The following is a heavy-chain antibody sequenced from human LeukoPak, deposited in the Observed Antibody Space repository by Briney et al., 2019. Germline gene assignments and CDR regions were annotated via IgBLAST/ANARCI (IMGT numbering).Heavy chain of an antibody. Sequence: GESLQISCKGSGYSFTSYWIGWVRQLPGKGLEWMGIIYPGDSDTRYSPSFQGQVTISADKSISTAYLQWSSLKASDTAFYYCARGSGTYYNPYNCFDPWGQGTLVTVSS. CDR2: IYPGDSDT. J-gene: IGHJ5*02. CDR3: ARGSGTYYNPYNCFDP. CDR1: GYSFTSYW. D-gene: IGHD3-10*01. V-gene: IGHV5-51*01.